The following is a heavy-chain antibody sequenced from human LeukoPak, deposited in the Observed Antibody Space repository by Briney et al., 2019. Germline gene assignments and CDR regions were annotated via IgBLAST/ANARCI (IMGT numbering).Heavy chain of an antibody. CDR1: GFTFSSYW. Sequence: GGSLRLSCAASGFTFSSYWMSWVRQAPGKGLEWVANIKQDGSEKYYVDSVKGRFTISRDNAKNSLYLQMNSLRAEDTAVYYCAKENGWYITGRFDYWGQGTLVTVSS. V-gene: IGHV3-7*03. CDR2: IKQDGSEK. CDR3: AKENGWYITGRFDY. J-gene: IGHJ4*02. D-gene: IGHD6-19*01.